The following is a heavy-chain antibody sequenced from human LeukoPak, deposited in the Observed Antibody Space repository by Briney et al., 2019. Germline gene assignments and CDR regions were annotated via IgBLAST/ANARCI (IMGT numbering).Heavy chain of an antibody. Sequence: GGSLTLSCAASGFTFTTYPMTWVRRAPGRGLEWVSAIGTSGNSKYYAVSVKGRFTISRDNSKNTLYLQMNSLRAEDTAVYYCAKDKAVIINTKNDYWGQGTLVTVSS. CDR1: GFTFTTYP. J-gene: IGHJ4*02. V-gene: IGHV3-23*01. CDR2: IGTSGNSK. D-gene: IGHD4-23*01. CDR3: AKDKAVIINTKNDY.